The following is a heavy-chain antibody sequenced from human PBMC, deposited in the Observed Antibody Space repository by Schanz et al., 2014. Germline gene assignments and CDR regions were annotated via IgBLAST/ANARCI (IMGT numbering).Heavy chain of an antibody. V-gene: IGHV1-69*02. CDR2: IIPILGIA. D-gene: IGHD6-13*01. J-gene: IGHJ4*02. CDR3: ASSKAGDSSNWGFDY. Sequence: QVQLVQSGAEVKKPGSSVKVSCTASGGTFSTYTISWVRQAPGQGLEWMGRIIPILGIANYAQKFQGRVTITADKSTFTAYMDVSSVRSEATAMYYCASSKAGDSSNWGFDYWGQGTLVTVSS. CDR1: GGTFSTYT.